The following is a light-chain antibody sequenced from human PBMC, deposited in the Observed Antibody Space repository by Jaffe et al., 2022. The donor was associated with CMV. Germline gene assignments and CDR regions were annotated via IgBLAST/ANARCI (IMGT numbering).Light chain of an antibody. CDR3: QTWDSNLYLV. J-gene: IGLJ2*01. V-gene: IGLV3-1*01. Sequence: SYELTQPPSVSVSPGQTASITCSGDKLGDKYVCWYQQKPGQSPVLVIYQDSQRPSGIPERFSGSNSGNTATLTISGTQAMDEADYYCQTWDSNLYLVFGGGTKLTVL. CDR2: QDS. CDR1: KLGDKY.